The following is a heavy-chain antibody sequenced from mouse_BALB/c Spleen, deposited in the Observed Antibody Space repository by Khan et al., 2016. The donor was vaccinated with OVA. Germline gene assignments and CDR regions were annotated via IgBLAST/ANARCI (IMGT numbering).Heavy chain of an antibody. J-gene: IGHJ2*01. Sequence: EVQLQESGPGLVKPSQSLSLTCTVTGFSITSVYACNWIRQFPGDKLEWTGYISYSGSTGYHQSLKSRISITRATSKNQFFLQVNSATTEDSATYYCARSIMANWGQGTTLTVSS. CDR3: ARSIMAN. CDR2: ISYSGST. CDR1: GFSITSVYA. V-gene: IGHV3-2*02.